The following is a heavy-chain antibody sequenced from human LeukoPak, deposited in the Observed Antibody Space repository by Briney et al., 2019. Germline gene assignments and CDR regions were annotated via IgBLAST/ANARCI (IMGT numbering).Heavy chain of an antibody. V-gene: IGHV3-21*01. J-gene: IGHJ4*02. Sequence: GGSLRLSCAASGFTFSSYSMNWVRQAPGKGLEWVLSISSSSSYIYYADSVKGRFTISRDNAKNSLYLQMNSLRAEDTAVYYCARVYGGGAPDYWGQGTLVTVSS. D-gene: IGHD4-23*01. CDR1: GFTFSSYS. CDR2: ISSSSSYI. CDR3: ARVYGGGAPDY.